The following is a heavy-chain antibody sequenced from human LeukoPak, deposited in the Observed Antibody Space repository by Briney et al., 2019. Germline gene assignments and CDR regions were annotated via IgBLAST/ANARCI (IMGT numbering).Heavy chain of an antibody. J-gene: IGHJ4*02. V-gene: IGHV3-30*04. Sequence: GGSLRLSCAASGFTFSSYAMHWVRQAPGKGLEWVAVISYDGTNKYYADSVKGRFTISRDNSKNTLYLQVNSLRAEDTAVYYCAKVMVVTAIPSGGVFDYWGQGTLVTVSS. CDR2: ISYDGTNK. D-gene: IGHD2-21*02. CDR1: GFTFSSYA. CDR3: AKVMVVTAIPSGGVFDY.